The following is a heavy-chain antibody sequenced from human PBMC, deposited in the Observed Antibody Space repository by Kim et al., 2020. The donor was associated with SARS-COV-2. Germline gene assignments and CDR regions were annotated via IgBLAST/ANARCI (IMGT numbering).Heavy chain of an antibody. D-gene: IGHD6-19*01. V-gene: IGHV4-31*03. CDR3: ARVPMTVAGTVGAFDI. Sequence: SETLSHTCTVSGGSISSGGYYWSWIRQHPGKGLEWIGYIYYSGSTYYNPSLKSRVTISVDTSNHQFSVQLSSVTAADTAMYYCARVPMTVAGTVGAFDIWGQGTMVTVSS. CDR2: IYYSGST. J-gene: IGHJ3*02. CDR1: GGSISSGGYY.